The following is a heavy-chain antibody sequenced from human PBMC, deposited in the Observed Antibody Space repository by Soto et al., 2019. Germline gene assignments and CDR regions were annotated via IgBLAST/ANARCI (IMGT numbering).Heavy chain of an antibody. J-gene: IGHJ5*02. CDR3: TRLVGDFNGFYPRYFDP. D-gene: IGHD3-9*01. CDR1: GDSFIHYW. CDR2: IYPGDSDT. V-gene: IGHV5-51*01. Sequence: ESLRISCRGSGDSFIHYWIALVRQMPGKGLEWMGIIYPGDSDTRYSPSFQGQVTISLDKSISTAYLHWDSLKASDTAMYYCTRLVGDFNGFYPRYFDPWGQGTPVTVSS.